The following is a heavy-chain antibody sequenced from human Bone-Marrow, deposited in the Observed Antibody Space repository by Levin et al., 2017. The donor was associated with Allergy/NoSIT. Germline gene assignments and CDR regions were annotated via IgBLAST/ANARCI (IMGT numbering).Heavy chain of an antibody. Sequence: GESLKISCAASGFTFGTFAMSWVRQAPGKGLEWVSGIGGSDGSTFYADSVKGRFTISRDNSRNTLFLQMNSLKAEDTAVYYCAKDLRGYNYIMGFGNWGQGTPVTVSS. CDR2: IGGSDGST. J-gene: IGHJ4*02. CDR3: AKDLRGYNYIMGFGN. CDR1: GFTFGTFA. V-gene: IGHV3-23*01. D-gene: IGHD5-18*01.